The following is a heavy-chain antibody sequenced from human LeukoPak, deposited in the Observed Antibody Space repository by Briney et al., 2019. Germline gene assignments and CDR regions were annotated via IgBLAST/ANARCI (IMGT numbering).Heavy chain of an antibody. CDR1: GGSISSYY. D-gene: IGHD1-26*01. V-gene: IGHV4-59*08. Sequence: PSETLSLTCTVSGGSISSYYWSWIRQPPGKGLEWIGYIYYSGSTNYNPSLKSRVTISVDTSKNQFSLKLSSVTAADTAVYYCAREDSGSYPTDFDYWGQGTLVTVSS. CDR2: IYYSGST. CDR3: AREDSGSYPTDFDY. J-gene: IGHJ4*02.